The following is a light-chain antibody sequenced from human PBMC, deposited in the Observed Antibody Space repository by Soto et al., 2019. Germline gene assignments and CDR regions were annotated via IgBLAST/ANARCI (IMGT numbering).Light chain of an antibody. J-gene: IGKJ2*01. CDR2: DTS. Sequence: EVVLTQSPVTLSLSPGERATLSCRASQSVGTFLAWYQQKPGQAPRLIIYDTSNRATGIPARFSGTGSGTDFALTISSVEPEDLAVYFCQHRTNWPRTFGQGTMLVIK. V-gene: IGKV3-11*01. CDR1: QSVGTF. CDR3: QHRTNWPRT.